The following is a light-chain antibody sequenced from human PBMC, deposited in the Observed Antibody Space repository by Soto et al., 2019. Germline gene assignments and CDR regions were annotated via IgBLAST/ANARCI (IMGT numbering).Light chain of an antibody. CDR1: QTISSW. J-gene: IGKJ1*01. V-gene: IGKV1-5*03. CDR2: KAS. CDR3: QHYNSYSEA. Sequence: IQMTQSPSTLSGSVGDRATITCRASQTISSWLAWYQQKPGKAPKLLIYKASTLKSGVPSRFSGSGSGTEFTLTISSLQPDDFATYYCQHYNSYSEAFGQGTKV.